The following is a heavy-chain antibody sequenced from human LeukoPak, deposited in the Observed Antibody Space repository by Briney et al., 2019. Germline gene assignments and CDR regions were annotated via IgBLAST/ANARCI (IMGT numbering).Heavy chain of an antibody. J-gene: IGHJ6*02. CDR3: ANPLSGDYPTLDYYYYGMDV. V-gene: IGHV3-23*01. CDR1: GGSISSGGYY. D-gene: IGHD4-17*01. Sequence: PSETLSLTCTVSGGSISSGGYYWRWVRQAPGMGLEWVSTISGSGGSTYYADSVKGTFTISRDNSKNTLYLQMNSLRAEDTAVYDCANPLSGDYPTLDYYYYGMDVWGQGTTVTVSS. CDR2: ISGSGGST.